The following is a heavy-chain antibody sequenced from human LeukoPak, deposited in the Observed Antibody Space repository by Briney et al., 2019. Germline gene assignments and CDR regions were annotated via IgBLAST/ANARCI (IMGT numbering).Heavy chain of an antibody. D-gene: IGHD5-24*01. CDR3: ARDYGEAATITAFRTYYYFDH. J-gene: IGHJ4*02. Sequence: GASVKVSCKASGYRFTDYYMHWVRQAPGQGLEWMGWVNPNNSATNYAQKFQGRVTMTRGTSISTVYMDLTSLRSDDSAIYYCARDYGEAATITAFRTYYYFDHWGQGTLVTVSS. CDR2: VNPNNSAT. V-gene: IGHV1-2*02. CDR1: GYRFTDYY.